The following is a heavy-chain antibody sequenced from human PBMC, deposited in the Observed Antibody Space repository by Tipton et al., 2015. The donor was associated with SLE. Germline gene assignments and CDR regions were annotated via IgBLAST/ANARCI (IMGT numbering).Heavy chain of an antibody. D-gene: IGHD5-18*01. Sequence: SLRLSCAASGFTFDDYAMHWVRQAPGKGLEWVSGISWNSGSIGYADSVKGRFTISRDNAKNSLYLQMNSLRAEDTAVYYCAREGYSYGAFDIWGQGTMVTVSS. V-gene: IGHV3-9*01. J-gene: IGHJ3*02. CDR3: AREGYSYGAFDI. CDR1: GFTFDDYA. CDR2: ISWNSGSI.